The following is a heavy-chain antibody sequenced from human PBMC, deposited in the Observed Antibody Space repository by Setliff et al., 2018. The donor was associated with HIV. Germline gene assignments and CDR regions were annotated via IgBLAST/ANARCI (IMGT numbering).Heavy chain of an antibody. D-gene: IGHD3-10*01. CDR3: ARELYGSGSALAY. CDR1: GFTFSSYS. Sequence: PGGSLRLSCAASGFTFSSYSMNWVRQAPGKGLEWVSFISRTSSSIYYVDSVKGRFTISRDNAKNSLYLQMDSLRPEDTAVYYCARELYGSGSALAYWGQGTQVTVSS. V-gene: IGHV3-21*01. J-gene: IGHJ4*02. CDR2: ISRTSSSI.